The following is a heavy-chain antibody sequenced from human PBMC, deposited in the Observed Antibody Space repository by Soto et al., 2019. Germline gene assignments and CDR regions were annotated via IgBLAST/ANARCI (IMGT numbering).Heavy chain of an antibody. CDR1: GGSISSGGYH. CDR2: IYYSGST. CDR3: ARGKNWFDP. J-gene: IGHJ5*02. Sequence: SETLSLTCTVSGGSISSGGYHWSWIRQHPGKGLEWIGYIYYSGSTYYNPSLKSRVTVSVDTSKNQFSLKLSSVTAADTAVYYCARGKNWFDPWGQGTLVTVSS. V-gene: IGHV4-31*03.